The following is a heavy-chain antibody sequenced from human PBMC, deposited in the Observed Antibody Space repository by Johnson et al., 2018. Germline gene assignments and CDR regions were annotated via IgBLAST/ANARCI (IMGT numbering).Heavy chain of an antibody. V-gene: IGHV3-30*18. D-gene: IGHD5-24*01. CDR3: TKVQQTPTIRSRDAFYI. CDR2: TPFDGVNQ. J-gene: IGHJ3*02. CDR1: GFTFSDYA. Sequence: QVQLVESGGGVVQPGRSLRLSCAASGFTFSDYAMHWVRLAPGKGLEWVAVTPFDGVNQYYADSVKGRFTISRDNSKNTLFLQMTRLRADDMAVYYCTKVQQTPTIRSRDAFYIWGQGTMVTVSA.